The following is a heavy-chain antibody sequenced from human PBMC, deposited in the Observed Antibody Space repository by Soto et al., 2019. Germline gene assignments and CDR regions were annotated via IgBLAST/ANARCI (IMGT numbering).Heavy chain of an antibody. CDR2: LVPVFGTA. V-gene: IGHV1-69*06. D-gene: IGHD3-10*01. J-gene: IGHJ4*02. Sequence: QVQLVQSGAEVKKPGSSVKVSCKASGGTFSSLAISWVRQAPGQGLEWMGGLVPVFGTANYAQKVQDRVTITADKSTSTSYRELSSLRSEDTAVYYCARSPGVFDYWGQGTLVTVSS. CDR1: GGTFSSLA. CDR3: ARSPGVFDY.